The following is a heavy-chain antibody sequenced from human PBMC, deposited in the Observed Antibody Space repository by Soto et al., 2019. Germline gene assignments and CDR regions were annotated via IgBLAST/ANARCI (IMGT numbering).Heavy chain of an antibody. CDR3: VKDLQILEWLPHGRDV. J-gene: IGHJ6*02. CDR1: GFTFSSYA. Sequence: GGSLRLSCSASGFTFSSYAMHWVRQAPGKGLEYVSAISSNGGSTYYADSVKGRFTISRDNSKNTLYLQMSSLRAEDTAVYYCVKDLQILEWLPHGRDVWGQGTTVTVSS. CDR2: ISSNGGST. V-gene: IGHV3-64D*06. D-gene: IGHD3-3*01.